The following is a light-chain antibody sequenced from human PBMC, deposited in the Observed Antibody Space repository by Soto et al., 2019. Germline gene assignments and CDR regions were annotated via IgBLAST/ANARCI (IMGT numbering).Light chain of an antibody. CDR2: DVS. V-gene: IGLV2-14*01. Sequence: QSALTQPASVSGSPGQSITISCTGTSSDVGGYNYVSWYQQHPGKAPKLMIYDVSNRPSGVSNRFSGSKSGNTASLTRSGLQAEDEADYYCSSYTRSSTLEVVFGGGTKLTV. J-gene: IGLJ2*01. CDR3: SSYTRSSTLEVV. CDR1: SSDVGGYNY.